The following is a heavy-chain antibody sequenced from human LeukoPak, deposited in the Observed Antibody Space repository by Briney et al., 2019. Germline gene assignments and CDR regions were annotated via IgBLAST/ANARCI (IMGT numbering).Heavy chain of an antibody. CDR2: ITSAGGYR. CDR1: GFTFSDYR. D-gene: IGHD2-2*01. V-gene: IGHV3-21*06. J-gene: IGHJ6*03. Sequence: GGSLRLSCGASGFTFSDYRMNWVRQTPGKGLAWVASITSAGGYRYYADSVKGRFTISRDNAQNSLFLQMDSLRPEDTAVYFCATSGGFVLPNAITGNWYMDVWGRGTTVTVSS. CDR3: ATSGGFVLPNAITGNWYMDV.